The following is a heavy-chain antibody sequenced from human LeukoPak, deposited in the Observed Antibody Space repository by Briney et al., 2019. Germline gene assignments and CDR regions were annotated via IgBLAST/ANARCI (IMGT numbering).Heavy chain of an antibody. J-gene: IGHJ5*02. CDR2: INHSGST. Sequence: PPETLSLTCAVYGGSFSGYYWSWIRQPPGKGLEWIGEINHSGSTNYNPSLKSRVTISVDTSKNQFSLKLSSVTAADTAVYYCARAQSIAAAGTGNWFDPWGQGTLVTVSS. D-gene: IGHD6-13*01. V-gene: IGHV4-34*01. CDR3: ARAQSIAAAGTGNWFDP. CDR1: GGSFSGYY.